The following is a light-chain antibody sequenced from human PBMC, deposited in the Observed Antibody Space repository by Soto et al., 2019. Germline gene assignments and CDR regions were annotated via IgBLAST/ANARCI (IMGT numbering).Light chain of an antibody. CDR2: AVS. J-gene: IGLJ2*01. Sequence: QSVLTQPASVSGSPGQSITISCTGTSSDIGDHNSVSWYLQQPGKAPKLMIYAVSNRPSGVSNRFSGSKSGNTASLTISGLQDEDEADYYCSSYTTSTTVIFGGGTKLTVL. CDR3: SSYTTSTTVI. V-gene: IGLV2-14*03. CDR1: SSDIGDHNS.